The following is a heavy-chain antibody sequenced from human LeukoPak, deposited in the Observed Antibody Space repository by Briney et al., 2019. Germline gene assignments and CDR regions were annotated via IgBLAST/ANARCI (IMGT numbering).Heavy chain of an antibody. CDR1: GLIFSGSA. CDR3: AKDGKPAATTGYFDY. D-gene: IGHD2-2*01. J-gene: IGHJ4*02. Sequence: PGGSLRLSCAASGLIFSGSAMHWVRQASGKGLEWVGRIRSRPNNYATAYAASVKGRFTISRDNSKNTLYLQMNSLRAEDTAVYYCAKDGKPAATTGYFDYWGQGTLVTVSS. CDR2: IRSRPNNYAT. V-gene: IGHV3-73*01.